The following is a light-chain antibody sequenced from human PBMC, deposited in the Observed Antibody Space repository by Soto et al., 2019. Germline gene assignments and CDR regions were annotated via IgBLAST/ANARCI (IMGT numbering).Light chain of an antibody. J-gene: IGKJ1*01. CDR2: GAS. V-gene: IGKV3-20*01. CDR3: QQYGSSPRT. Sequence: EILMTQSPATLSVSPGERAHLSCRASQSVDSNLAWYQQKPGQAPRLLIYGASSRATGIPYRFSGSGSGTDFTLTISRLEPEDFAVYYCQQYGSSPRTFGQGTKVDI. CDR1: QSVDSN.